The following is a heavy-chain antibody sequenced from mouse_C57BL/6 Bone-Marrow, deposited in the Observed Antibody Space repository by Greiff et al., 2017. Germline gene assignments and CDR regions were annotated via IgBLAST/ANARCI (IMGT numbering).Heavy chain of an antibody. Sequence: VQLQQSGAELARPGASVKMSCKASGYTFTSYTMHWVKQRPGQGLEWIGYINPSSGYTKYNQKFKDKATLTADKSSSTAYMQLRSLTSEDSAVYYCARRWLLRGAWFAYWGQGTLVTVSA. CDR2: INPSSGYT. CDR3: ARRWLLRGAWFAY. D-gene: IGHD2-3*01. CDR1: GYTFTSYT. V-gene: IGHV1-4*01. J-gene: IGHJ3*01.